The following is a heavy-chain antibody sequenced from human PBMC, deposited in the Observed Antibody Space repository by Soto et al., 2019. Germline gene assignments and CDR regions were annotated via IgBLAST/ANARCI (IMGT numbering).Heavy chain of an antibody. CDR3: AMGYYDFCSGYPPYSYYYYGLDV. D-gene: IGHD3-3*01. CDR1: GYSFTSYW. J-gene: IGHJ6*02. V-gene: IGHV5-10-1*01. Sequence: PGESLKISCKGSGYSFTSYWISWVRQMPGKGLGWMGRIDPSDSYTNYSPSFQGHVTISADKSISTAYLQWSSLKASDTAMYYCAMGYYDFCSGYPPYSYYYYGLDVWGQGTTVTVSS. CDR2: IDPSDSYT.